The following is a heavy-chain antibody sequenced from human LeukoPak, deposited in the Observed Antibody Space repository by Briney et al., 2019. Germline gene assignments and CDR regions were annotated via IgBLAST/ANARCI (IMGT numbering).Heavy chain of an antibody. Sequence: GASVKVSCKASGGTFSSYAISWVRQAPGQGLEWMGGIIPIFGTANYAQKFQGRVTITADESTSIAYMELSSLRSEDTAVYYCARTYYDSSGYYLEGDYWGQGTLVTVSS. CDR1: GGTFSSYA. CDR3: ARTYYDSSGYYLEGDY. D-gene: IGHD3-22*01. CDR2: IIPIFGTA. J-gene: IGHJ4*02. V-gene: IGHV1-69*13.